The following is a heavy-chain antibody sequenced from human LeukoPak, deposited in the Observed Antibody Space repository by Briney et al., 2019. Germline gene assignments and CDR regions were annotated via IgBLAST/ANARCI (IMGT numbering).Heavy chain of an antibody. V-gene: IGHV3-49*04. CDR3: RYYDFWSLGAFDI. J-gene: IGHJ3*02. CDR2: IRSKAYGGTT. CDR1: GFTFGDYA. Sequence: GGSLRLSCTASGFTFGDYAMSWVRQAPGKGLEWVGFIRSKAYGGTTEYAASVKGRFTISRDDSKRIAYLQMNSLKTEDTAVYYCRYYDFWSLGAFDIWGQGTMVTVSS. D-gene: IGHD3-3*01.